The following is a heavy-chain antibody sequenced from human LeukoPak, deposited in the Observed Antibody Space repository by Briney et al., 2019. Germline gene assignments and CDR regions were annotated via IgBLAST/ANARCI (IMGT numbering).Heavy chain of an antibody. CDR1: GFTFSSYG. D-gene: IGHD1-26*01. Sequence: PGGSLRLSCAASGFTFSSYGMHWVRQAPGKGLEWVGLIWYDGSNKYHADSVKGRFTISRDNSKNTLYLQMNSLRVEDTAVYYCARPESGNYYFDYWGQGTLVTVSS. CDR2: IWYDGSNK. CDR3: ARPESGNYYFDY. V-gene: IGHV3-33*01. J-gene: IGHJ4*02.